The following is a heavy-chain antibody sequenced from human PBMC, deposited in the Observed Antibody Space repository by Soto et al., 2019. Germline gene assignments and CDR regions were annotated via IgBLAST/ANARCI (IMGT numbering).Heavy chain of an antibody. D-gene: IGHD4-4*01. CDR3: ARTADYSNYYYYGMDV. CDR1: GYTFTSYG. V-gene: IGHV1-18*01. CDR2: ISAYNGNT. J-gene: IGHJ6*02. Sequence: QVQLVQSGAEVKKPGASVKVSCKASGYTFTSYGISWVRQAPGQGLEWMGWISAYNGNTNYAQKLQGRVTMTTDTSTSKAYMELRSLRSDDTAVYYCARTADYSNYYYYGMDVWGQGTTVTVSS.